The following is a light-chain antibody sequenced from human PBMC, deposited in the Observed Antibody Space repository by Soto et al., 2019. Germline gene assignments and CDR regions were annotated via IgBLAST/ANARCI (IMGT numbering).Light chain of an antibody. CDR1: QSVSSN. Sequence: EIVLTQSPSTLSVSPGERATLSFRASQSVSSNLAWYQQKPGQAPRLLIYGAYTRATGIPARFSGSGSGTEFTLTISSLQSEDFAVYYCQQYNNWPWTFGQGTKVEIK. V-gene: IGKV3-15*01. J-gene: IGKJ1*01. CDR2: GAY. CDR3: QQYNNWPWT.